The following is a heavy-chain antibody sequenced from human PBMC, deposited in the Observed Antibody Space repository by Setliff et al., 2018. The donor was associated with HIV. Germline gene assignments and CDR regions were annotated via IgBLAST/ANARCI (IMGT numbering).Heavy chain of an antibody. CDR2: IYSTGST. V-gene: IGHV4-59*11. Sequence: PSETLSLTCTVSGASISSHYWSWIRRSPGRELEWIGYIYSTGSTNYNPSLQSRVSISMDASKNKFSLKVTSVTSADTAVYYCAKGAGFYGDYTFDYWGQGHLVTSPQ. CDR1: GASISSHY. J-gene: IGHJ4*02. CDR3: AKGAGFYGDYTFDY. D-gene: IGHD4-17*01.